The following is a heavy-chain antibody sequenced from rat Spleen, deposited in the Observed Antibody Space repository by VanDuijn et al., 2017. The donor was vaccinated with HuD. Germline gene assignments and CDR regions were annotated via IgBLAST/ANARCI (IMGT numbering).Heavy chain of an antibody. Sequence: QVQLQQSGAELAKPGSSVKISCKASGYTFTSYYISWIKQTTGQGLEYIGYINTGSGGTNYNEKFKGKATLTVDKSSSTAFMQLSSLTPEDTAVYYCARGSGYYDGTYYPHYWYFDFWGPGTMVTVSS. D-gene: IGHD1-12*02. V-gene: IGHV1-43*01. CDR1: GYTFTSYY. J-gene: IGHJ1*01. CDR2: INTGSGGT. CDR3: ARGSGYYDGTYYPHYWYFDF.